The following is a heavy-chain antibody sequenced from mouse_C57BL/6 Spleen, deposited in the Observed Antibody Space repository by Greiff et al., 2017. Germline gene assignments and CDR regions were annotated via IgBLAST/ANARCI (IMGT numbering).Heavy chain of an antibody. CDR1: GYAFSSSW. Sequence: VQLQQSGPELVKPGASVKISCKASGYAFSSSWMNWVKQRPGKGLEWIGRIYPGDGDTNYNGKFKGKATLAADKSSSTAYMQLSSLTSEDSGVYFCARGDYYGSSYWYFDGWGTGTTVTVYS. CDR3: ARGDYYGSSYWYFDG. D-gene: IGHD1-1*01. V-gene: IGHV1-82*01. CDR2: IYPGDGDT. J-gene: IGHJ1*03.